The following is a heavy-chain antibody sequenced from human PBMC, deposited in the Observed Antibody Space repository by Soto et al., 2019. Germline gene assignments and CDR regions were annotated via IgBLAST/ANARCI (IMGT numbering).Heavy chain of an antibody. CDR2: IYTSGST. CDR1: GGSISSYY. J-gene: IGHJ6*02. D-gene: IGHD3-3*01. CDR3: ARDGAYYDFWSGPRNYYYYYGLDV. V-gene: IGHV4-4*07. Sequence: PSQTLSLTCTVSGGSISSYYWSWIRQPAGKGLEWIGRIYTSGSTNYNPSLKSRVTMSVDTSKNQFSLKLSSVTAADTAVYYCARDGAYYDFWSGPRNYYYYYGLDVWGQGTTVTVSS.